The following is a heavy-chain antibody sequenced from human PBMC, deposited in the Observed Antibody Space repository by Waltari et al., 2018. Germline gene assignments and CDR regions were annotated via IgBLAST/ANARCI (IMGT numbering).Heavy chain of an antibody. J-gene: IGHJ4*01. CDR3: ARGGTVTDFDY. CDR2: MGTADDT. V-gene: IGHV3-13*01. D-gene: IGHD4-17*01. Sequence: EVQLVESGGGLVQPGGSLRLSCAATGLALRSYDMHWVRQATGKGLEWVSSMGTADDTYHSGSVKGRFTISRENAKNSLHLQMNALRAEDTAVYYCARGGTVTDFDYWGHGTLVIVSS. CDR1: GLALRSYD.